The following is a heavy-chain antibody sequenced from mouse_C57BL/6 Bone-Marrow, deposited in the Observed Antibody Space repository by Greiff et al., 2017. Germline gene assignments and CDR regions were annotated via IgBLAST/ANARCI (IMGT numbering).Heavy chain of an antibody. CDR1: GFTFSDYY. CDR3: ARGLRRYYAMDY. CDR2: ISNGGGST. Sequence: EVHLVESGGGLVQPGGSLKLSCAASGFTFSDYYMYWVRQTPEKRLEWVAYISNGGGSTYYPDTVKGRFTISRDNAKNTLYLQMSRLKSEDTAMYYCARGLRRYYAMDYWGQGTSVTVSS. V-gene: IGHV5-12*01. D-gene: IGHD2-4*01. J-gene: IGHJ4*01.